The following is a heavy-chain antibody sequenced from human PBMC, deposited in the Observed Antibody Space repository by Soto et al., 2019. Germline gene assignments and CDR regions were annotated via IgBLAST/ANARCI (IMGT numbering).Heavy chain of an antibody. D-gene: IGHD3-10*01. CDR1: GFTFSTYG. J-gene: IGHJ6*02. V-gene: IGHV3-33*01. CDR3: ARDIMVRGRSYYGMDV. CDR2: IWSDGSNE. Sequence: QVQLVESGGGVVQPGMSLRLSCAASGFTFSTYGVHWVRQAPGKGLEWVAVIWSDGSNEYYADSVKGRFTISRDNSKNTLFLQMDSLTTEDTAVYYCARDIMVRGRSYYGMDVWGQGTTDTVSS.